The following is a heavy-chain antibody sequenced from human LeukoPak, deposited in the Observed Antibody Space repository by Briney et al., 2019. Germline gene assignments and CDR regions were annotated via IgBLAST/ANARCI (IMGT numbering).Heavy chain of an antibody. D-gene: IGHD3-16*01. CDR2: ISYSGTT. Sequence: PSETLSLTCTVSNGSIRSQHWSWIRQPPGKGLEWIGFISYSGTTYYNPSLESRVTISRDTSRNQFSLKLSSVTAADTAVYYCTRDRNGGDHYYMDVWGKGTTVTVSS. V-gene: IGHV4-59*11. CDR1: NGSIRSQH. J-gene: IGHJ6*03. CDR3: TRDRNGGDHYYMDV.